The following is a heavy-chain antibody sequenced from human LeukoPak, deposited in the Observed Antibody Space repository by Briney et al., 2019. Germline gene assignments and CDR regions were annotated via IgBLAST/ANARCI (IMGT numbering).Heavy chain of an antibody. Sequence: SETLSLTCTVSGGSISSYYWSWIRQPPGKGLEWIGYIYYGGSTDYNPSLKSRVTISVDTSKNQFSLKLSSVTAADTAVYYCARVDRAAAGYGMDVWGQGTTVTVSS. CDR2: IYYGGST. CDR1: GGSISSYY. V-gene: IGHV4-59*01. J-gene: IGHJ6*02. D-gene: IGHD6-13*01. CDR3: ARVDRAAAGYGMDV.